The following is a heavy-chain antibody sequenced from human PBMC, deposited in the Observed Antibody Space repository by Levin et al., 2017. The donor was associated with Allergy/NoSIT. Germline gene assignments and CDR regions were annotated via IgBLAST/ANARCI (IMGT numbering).Heavy chain of an antibody. V-gene: IGHV7-4-1*02. CDR1: GYTFTNYA. CDR2: INTNNGKP. D-gene: IGHD2-15*01. CDR3: ARGTSISCSGGSCYRPENDY. Sequence: GESLKISCKTSGYTFTNYALSWVRQAPGQGLEWVGWINTNNGKPTYAQGFTGRFVFSVDTSVNTAYLQISVLQAEDTAVYYCARGTSISCSGGSCYRPENDYWGQGTLVTVSS. J-gene: IGHJ4*02.